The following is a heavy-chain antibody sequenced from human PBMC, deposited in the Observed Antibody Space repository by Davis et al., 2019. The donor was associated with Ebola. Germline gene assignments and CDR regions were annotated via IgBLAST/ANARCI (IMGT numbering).Heavy chain of an antibody. J-gene: IGHJ6*02. CDR2: IWYDGSNK. Sequence: PGGSLRLSCAASGFTFSSYGMHWVRQAPGKGLEWVAVIWYDGSNKYYADSVKGRFTISRDNSKNTLYLQMNSLRAEDTAVYYCAKDLYPSGGGVTMIVEGMDVWGQGTTVTVSS. D-gene: IGHD3-22*01. CDR3: AKDLYPSGGGVTMIVEGMDV. V-gene: IGHV3-30*02. CDR1: GFTFSSYG.